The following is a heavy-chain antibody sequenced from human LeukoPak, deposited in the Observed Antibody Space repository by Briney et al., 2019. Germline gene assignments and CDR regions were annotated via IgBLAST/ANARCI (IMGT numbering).Heavy chain of an antibody. J-gene: IGHJ4*02. CDR1: GFTVSSNY. CDR3: ATETYTLAAAGLDY. CDR2: IYSGGST. D-gene: IGHD6-13*01. Sequence: GGSLRLSCAASGFTVSSNYMSWVRQAPGKGLEWGSVIYSGGSTYYADSVKGRFTISRDNSKNTLYLQLNSLRAEDTAVYYCATETYTLAAAGLDYWGQGTLVTVSS. V-gene: IGHV3-66*02.